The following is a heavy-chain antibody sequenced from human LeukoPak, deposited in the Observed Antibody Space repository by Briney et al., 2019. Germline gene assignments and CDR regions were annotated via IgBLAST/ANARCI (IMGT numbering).Heavy chain of an antibody. J-gene: IGHJ5*02. Sequence: PSETLSLTCTVSGGSISRYYWSWIRQPPGRGLEWIGFIYYTGSTNYNPSLKSRITISVDTSKNQFSLKVRSVTAADTAVYYCARDQGTSCGGACSNWFDPWGQGILVTVSS. D-gene: IGHD2-21*02. CDR2: IYYTGST. CDR3: ARDQGTSCGGACSNWFDP. CDR1: GGSISRYY. V-gene: IGHV4-59*01.